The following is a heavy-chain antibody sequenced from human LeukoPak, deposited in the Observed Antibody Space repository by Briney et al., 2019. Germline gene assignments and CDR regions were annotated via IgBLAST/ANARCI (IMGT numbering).Heavy chain of an antibody. CDR3: ARGGIAVAGPGLDY. Sequence: SETLSLTCAVYGGSFSGYYWSWIRQLPGKGLEWIGEINHSGSTNYNPSLKSRVTISVDTSKNQFSLKLSSVTAADTAVYYCARGGIAVAGPGLDYWGQGTLVTVSS. J-gene: IGHJ4*02. CDR2: INHSGST. V-gene: IGHV4-34*01. D-gene: IGHD6-19*01. CDR1: GGSFSGYY.